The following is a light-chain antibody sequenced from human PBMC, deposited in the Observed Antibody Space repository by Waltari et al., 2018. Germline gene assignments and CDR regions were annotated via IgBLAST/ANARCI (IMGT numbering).Light chain of an antibody. CDR3: QQHYTLPAT. CDR2: RAS. Sequence: CRSSQSVGSSSLAWYQQKPGQAPRLVIYRASRRATDIPDRFSGSGSGTDFSLTISRLEPEDFAVYYCQQHYTLPATFGQGTKVEIK. V-gene: IGKV3-20*01. CDR1: QSVGSSS. J-gene: IGKJ1*01.